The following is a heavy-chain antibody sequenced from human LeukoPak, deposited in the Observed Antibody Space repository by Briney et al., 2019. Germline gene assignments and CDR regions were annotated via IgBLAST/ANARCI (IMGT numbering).Heavy chain of an antibody. CDR2: ISSGGENT. J-gene: IGHJ2*01. Sequence: PGGSLRLSCAASGFTFNNYAMTWVRQAPGQGLEWVSIISSGGENTYYADSVRGRFTISRDNSKKILSLQMNSLKAEDTAVYYCAKRGWYFDLWGRGTLVTVSS. CDR1: GFTFNNYA. V-gene: IGHV3-23*01. CDR3: AKRGWYFDL.